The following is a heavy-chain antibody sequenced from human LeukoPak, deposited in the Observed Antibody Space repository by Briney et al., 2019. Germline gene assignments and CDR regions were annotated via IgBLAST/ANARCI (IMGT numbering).Heavy chain of an antibody. Sequence: PGGSLRLSCAASGFTFSSYWMSWVRQAPGKGLEWVANIKQDGSEKYYVDSVKGRFTISRDNAKNSLYLQMNSLRAEDTAVYYCARVKQWLARSDYFDYWGQGTLVTVSS. CDR3: ARVKQWLARSDYFDY. J-gene: IGHJ4*02. V-gene: IGHV3-7*01. CDR2: IKQDGSEK. D-gene: IGHD6-19*01. CDR1: GFTFSSYW.